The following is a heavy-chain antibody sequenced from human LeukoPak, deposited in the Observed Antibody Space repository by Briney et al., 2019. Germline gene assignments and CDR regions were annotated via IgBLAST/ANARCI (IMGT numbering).Heavy chain of an antibody. CDR3: ARASHDYGDYSHFDY. CDR2: IYYSGNT. CDR1: GGSISSSSYY. V-gene: IGHV4-39*07. D-gene: IGHD4-17*01. Sequence: SETLSLTCTVSGGSISSSSYYWAWIRQPPGKGLEWMGSIYYSGNTYYKSSLKSRVTIAVDTSKNQFSLKLNSVTAADTAVYYCARASHDYGDYSHFDYWGQGTLVTVSS. J-gene: IGHJ4*02.